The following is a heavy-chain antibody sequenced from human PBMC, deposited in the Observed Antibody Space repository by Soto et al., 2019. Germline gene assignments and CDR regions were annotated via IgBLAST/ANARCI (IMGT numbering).Heavy chain of an antibody. V-gene: IGHV1-69*02. J-gene: IGHJ4*02. Sequence: SVKVSCKASGGTFSSYTISWVRQAPGQGLEWMGRIIPILGIANYAQKFQGRVTITADKSTSTAYMELSSLRSEDTAVYYCARGVPGSYCNPFDYWGQGTLVTVSS. D-gene: IGHD3-10*01. CDR1: GGTFSSYT. CDR3: ARGVPGSYCNPFDY. CDR2: IIPILGIA.